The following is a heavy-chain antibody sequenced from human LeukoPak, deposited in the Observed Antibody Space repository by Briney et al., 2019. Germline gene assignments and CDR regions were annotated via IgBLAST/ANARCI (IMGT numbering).Heavy chain of an antibody. CDR1: GFTFDDYA. D-gene: IGHD5-24*01. J-gene: IGHJ4*02. V-gene: IGHV3-43*02. CDR3: ARDSISAVEMATIDYFDY. Sequence: GGSLRLSCAASGFTFDDYAMHWVRQSPGKGLEWVSLITGDGSNTYYADSVKGRFTISRDNAKNSLYLQMNSLRAEDTAVYYCARDSISAVEMATIDYFDYWGQGTLVTVSS. CDR2: ITGDGSNT.